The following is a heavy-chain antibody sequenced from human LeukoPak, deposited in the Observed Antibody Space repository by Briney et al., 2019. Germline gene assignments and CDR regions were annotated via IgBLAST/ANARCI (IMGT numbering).Heavy chain of an antibody. J-gene: IGHJ4*02. CDR1: GFTFSGSS. D-gene: IGHD1/OR15-1a*01. CDR2: IRSKANSYAT. V-gene: IGHV3-73*01. CDR3: STRITGTTGTDH. Sequence: PGGSLKLSCATPGFTFSGSSMHWVRQASGKGLEWVGRIRSKANSYATVYAESVKGRFTISRDDSKNTAYLQMNSLKTEDTAVYYCSTRITGTTGTDHWGQGTLVTVSS.